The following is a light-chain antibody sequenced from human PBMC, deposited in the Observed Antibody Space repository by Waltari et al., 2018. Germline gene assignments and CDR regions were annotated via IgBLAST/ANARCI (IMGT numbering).Light chain of an antibody. CDR2: VNSDGSH. Sequence: QLVLTQSPSASASLGASVKLTCTLSSGHSSNIIAWHQQQPEKGPRYLMKVNSDGSHSQGDEIPARFSGSSSGAERYLTISSVQSEDEADYYCQTGGHGTWVFGGGTKLTVL. V-gene: IGLV4-69*01. J-gene: IGLJ3*02. CDR3: QTGGHGTWV. CDR1: SGHSSNI.